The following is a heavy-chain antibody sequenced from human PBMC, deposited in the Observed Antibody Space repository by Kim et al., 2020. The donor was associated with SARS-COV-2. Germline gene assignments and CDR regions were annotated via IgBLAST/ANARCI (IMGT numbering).Heavy chain of an antibody. Sequence: GGSLRLSCAASGFTFGTYAMTWVRQAPGKGLEWVSTLGSSGRSTYYVDSVKGRFIISRDISKNTLYLQMSNLRAEDTAVYYCAKNRGATYSSYYFDYWGQGALVTVSS. D-gene: IGHD1-26*01. CDR2: LGSSGRST. CDR3: AKNRGATYSSYYFDY. J-gene: IGHJ4*02. V-gene: IGHV3-23*01. CDR1: GFTFGTYA.